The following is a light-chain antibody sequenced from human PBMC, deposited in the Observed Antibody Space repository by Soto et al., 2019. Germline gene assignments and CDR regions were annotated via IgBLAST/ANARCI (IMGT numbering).Light chain of an antibody. V-gene: IGLV3-21*02. Sequence: SYELTQPPSVSVAPGQTARVTCGGNNIDSKNVHWYQQKPGQAPVLVVHDDSDRPSGIPERFSGSNSGNTATLTISRVEVGDEADYYCQVWDSSSDHLVFGGGTKLTVL. CDR1: NIDSKN. CDR3: QVWDSSSDHLV. CDR2: DDS. J-gene: IGLJ2*01.